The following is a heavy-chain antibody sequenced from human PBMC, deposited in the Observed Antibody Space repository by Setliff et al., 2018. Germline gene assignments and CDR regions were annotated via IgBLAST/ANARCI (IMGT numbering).Heavy chain of an antibody. CDR2: INHSGTT. CDR1: GGTFSDYY. Sequence: SETLSLTCAAYGGTFSDYYWTWIRQPPGKGLEWIGEINHSGTTNYHPSLRSRVTISVDTSKNQFSLKVTSVTAADTSVYFCARGRNVAARLLDSWGQGTLDTVSS. V-gene: IGHV4-34*01. J-gene: IGHJ4*02. CDR3: ARGRNVAARLLDS. D-gene: IGHD6-6*01.